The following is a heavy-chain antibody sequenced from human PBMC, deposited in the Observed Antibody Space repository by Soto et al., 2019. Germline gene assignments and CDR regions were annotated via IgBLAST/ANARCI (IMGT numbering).Heavy chain of an antibody. CDR3: ARDPSYYGMDV. CDR1: GYTLTSXA. Sequence: GASVKVSCKAFGYTLTSXAMHWVHQAPGQRLEWMGWINAGNGNTKYSQKFQGRVTITRDTSASTAYMELSSLRSEDTAVYYCARDPSYYGMDVWGQGTTVTVSS. CDR2: INAGNGNT. V-gene: IGHV1-3*01. J-gene: IGHJ6*02.